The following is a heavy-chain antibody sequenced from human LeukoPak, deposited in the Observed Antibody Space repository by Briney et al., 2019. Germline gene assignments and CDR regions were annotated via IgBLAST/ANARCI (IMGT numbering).Heavy chain of an antibody. CDR1: GFTFSDHY. Sequence: PGRSLRLSCAASGFTFSDHYMDWVRQAPGKGLEWVGRTKNRANSYTTLYAASVKGKFTVSRDDSKNSLYLQMNSLETEDTAVYYCVRLTQTAPDSYYYMDVWGKGTTVTVSS. CDR2: TKNRANSYTT. CDR3: VRLTQTAPDSYYYMDV. J-gene: IGHJ6*03. V-gene: IGHV3-72*01.